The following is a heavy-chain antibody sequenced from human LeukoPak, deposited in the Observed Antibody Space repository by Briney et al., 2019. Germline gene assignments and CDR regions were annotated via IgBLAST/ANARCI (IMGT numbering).Heavy chain of an antibody. J-gene: IGHJ4*02. D-gene: IGHD4-11*01. Sequence: SETLSLTCTVSGGSISTYYWNWIRQPAGKGLEWIGHILTSGSTNYNPSLKSRVTMSAHTPKNQLSLNLNSVTAADTAVYYCAREDSNYHYFDYWGQGTLVTVSS. CDR3: AREDSNYHYFDY. CDR2: ILTSGST. CDR1: GGSISTYY. V-gene: IGHV4-4*07.